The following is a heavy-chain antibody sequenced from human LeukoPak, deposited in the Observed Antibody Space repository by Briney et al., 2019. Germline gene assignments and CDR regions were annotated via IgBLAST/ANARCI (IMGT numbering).Heavy chain of an antibody. CDR1: GDSISSSSYY. J-gene: IGHJ4*02. CDR3: ARHGGVGVIPDFDY. CDR2: IYYSGST. Sequence: SQTLSLTCTVSGDSISSSSYYWGWIRQPPGKGLEWIGSIYYSGSTYYNPSLKSRVTMSVDTSKNQFSLKLSSVTAADTAVYYCARHGGVGVIPDFDYWGPGTLVTVSS. D-gene: IGHD2-8*02. V-gene: IGHV4-39*01.